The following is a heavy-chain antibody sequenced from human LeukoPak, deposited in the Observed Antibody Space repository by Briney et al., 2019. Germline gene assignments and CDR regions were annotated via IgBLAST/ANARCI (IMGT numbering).Heavy chain of an antibody. J-gene: IGHJ4*02. D-gene: IGHD6-6*01. CDR3: ARQSRGSSSSRDYFDY. V-gene: IGHV4-39*01. CDR2: ISYSGST. CDR1: GGSISSDSFY. Sequence: SETLSLTCTVPGGSISSDSFYWGWIRQPPGKGLEWIGSISYSGSTYYNPSLKSRVTISVDTSKNHFSLNLSSVTAADTAVYYCARQSRGSSSSRDYFDYWGQGTLVTVSS.